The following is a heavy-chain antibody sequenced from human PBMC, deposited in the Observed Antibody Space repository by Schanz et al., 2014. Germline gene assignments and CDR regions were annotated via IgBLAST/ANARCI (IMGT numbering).Heavy chain of an antibody. Sequence: EVQLLESGGGLVEPGGSLRLSCATSGFSFSSYAINWVRQAPGKGLEWVSGISGSGASTYYADSVKGRFTISRDNSNKTVDLQMNSLRAEDTAVYYCARAGYCTSGSCSLFVSDYWGQGTLVTVSS. V-gene: IGHV3-23*01. CDR1: GFSFSSYA. D-gene: IGHD2-2*03. CDR2: ISGSGAST. CDR3: ARAGYCTSGSCSLFVSDY. J-gene: IGHJ4*02.